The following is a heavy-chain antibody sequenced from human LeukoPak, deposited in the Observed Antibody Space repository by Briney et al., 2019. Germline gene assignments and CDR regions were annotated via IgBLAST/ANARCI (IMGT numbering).Heavy chain of an antibody. D-gene: IGHD6-19*01. CDR1: GFTFSSYA. CDR2: ISSSSSYI. V-gene: IGHV3-21*01. CDR3: ARDSGSGWYSDAFDI. Sequence: GGSLRLSCAASGFTFSSYAMSWVRQAPGKGLEWVSSISSSSSYIYYADSVKGRFTISRDNAKNSLYLQMNSLRAEDTAVYYCARDSGSGWYSDAFDIWGQGTMVTVSS. J-gene: IGHJ3*02.